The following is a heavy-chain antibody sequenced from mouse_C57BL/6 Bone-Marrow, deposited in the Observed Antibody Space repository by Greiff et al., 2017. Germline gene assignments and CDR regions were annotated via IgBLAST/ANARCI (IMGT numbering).Heavy chain of an antibody. CDR3: ARPTIVTTTAY. J-gene: IGHJ3*01. V-gene: IGHV1-42*01. D-gene: IGHD2-5*01. CDR1: GYSFTGYY. Sequence: VQLKESGPELVKPGASVKISCKASGYSFTGYYMNWVKQSPEKSLEWIGEINPSTGGTTYNQKFKAKATLTVDKSSSTAYMQLKSLTSEDSAVYYCARPTIVTTTAYWGQGTLVTVSA. CDR2: INPSTGGT.